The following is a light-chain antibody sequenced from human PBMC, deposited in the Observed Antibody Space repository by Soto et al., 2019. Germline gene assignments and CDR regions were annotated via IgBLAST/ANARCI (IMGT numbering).Light chain of an antibody. V-gene: IGLV2-14*01. Sequence: QSALTQPASVSGSPGQSITISCTGSSSDVGFYNYVSWYQQYPGKAPKLMIYEVNNRPSGISSRFSGSKSANTASLTISGLQAEDEADYYCSSYTTSSTVVFGGVTKVTVL. CDR2: EVN. CDR3: SSYTTSSTVV. CDR1: SSDVGFYNY. J-gene: IGLJ2*01.